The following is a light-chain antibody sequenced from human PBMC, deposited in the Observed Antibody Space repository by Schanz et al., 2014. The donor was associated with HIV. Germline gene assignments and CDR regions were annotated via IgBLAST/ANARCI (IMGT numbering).Light chain of an antibody. CDR3: QSYDSSLRASV. CDR1: TSNIGAGFD. V-gene: IGLV1-40*01. J-gene: IGLJ3*02. Sequence: QSVLTQPPSVSGAPGQRITISCTGSTSNIGAGFDVHWYQQLPGAAPKLLIYENINRPSGVPDRFSASKSGTSASLAITGLQAEDEADYYCQSYDSSLRASVFGGGTKLTVL. CDR2: ENI.